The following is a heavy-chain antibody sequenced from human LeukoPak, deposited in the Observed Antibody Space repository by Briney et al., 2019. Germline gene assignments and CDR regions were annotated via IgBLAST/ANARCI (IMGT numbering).Heavy chain of an antibody. CDR2: ISPDGSTK. J-gene: IGHJ4*02. V-gene: IGHV3-7*03. Sequence: QTGGSLRLSCAASGFTFSRSWMSWVRQPPGKGLEWVANISPDGSTKYHMDSVKGRFTISRDNAEDSLYLEMSRLRDDDTAMYYCATGASGSWDFGGQGTLVTVSS. CDR1: GFTFSRSW. CDR3: ATGASGSWDF. D-gene: IGHD6-13*01.